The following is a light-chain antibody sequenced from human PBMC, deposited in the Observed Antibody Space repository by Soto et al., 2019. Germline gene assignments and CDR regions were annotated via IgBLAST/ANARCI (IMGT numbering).Light chain of an antibody. CDR1: SSDVGGYNY. CDR2: DVS. Sequence: QSVLTQPASVSGSPGQSITISCTGTSSDVGGYNYVSWYQQHPGKAPKLMIYDVSDRPSGVSNRFSASKSGNTASLTISGLQAYDEADYYCCSYTSSSTPSVFGTGTKVTDL. CDR3: CSYTSSSTPSV. J-gene: IGLJ1*01. V-gene: IGLV2-14*03.